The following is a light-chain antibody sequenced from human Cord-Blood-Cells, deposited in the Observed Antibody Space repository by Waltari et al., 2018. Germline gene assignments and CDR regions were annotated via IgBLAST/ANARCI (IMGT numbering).Light chain of an antibody. J-gene: IGLJ2*01. CDR3: SSYAGSNNFDVV. Sequence: QSALTQPPSASGSPGQSVTISCTGTSSDVGGYNHVSWYQQPPGKAPKLMVSEASKRPSGVPVRFSGSKSGNTASLPVSGLQAEDEADYYCSSYAGSNNFDVVFGGGTKLTVL. CDR1: SSDVGGYNH. V-gene: IGLV2-8*01. CDR2: EAS.